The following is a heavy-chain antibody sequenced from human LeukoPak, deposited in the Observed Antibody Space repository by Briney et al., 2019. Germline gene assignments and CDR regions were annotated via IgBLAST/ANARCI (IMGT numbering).Heavy chain of an antibody. CDR2: ISSSSNYI. V-gene: IGHV3-21*01. Sequence: PGGSLRLSCAASGFTFSTYTMNWVRQAPGKGLEWVSSISSSSNYIYYADSVKGRFTISRDNAKNSLYLQMNSLRAEDTAVYYCARGVGPRRLGQKYGMDVWGQGTTVTVSS. CDR3: ARGVGPRRLGQKYGMDV. CDR1: GFTFSTYT. J-gene: IGHJ6*02. D-gene: IGHD1-1*01.